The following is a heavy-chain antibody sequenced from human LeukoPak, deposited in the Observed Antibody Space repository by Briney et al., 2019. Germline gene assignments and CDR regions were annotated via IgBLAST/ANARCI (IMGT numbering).Heavy chain of an antibody. CDR2: ITTGRGET. V-gene: IGHV1-3*03. J-gene: IGHJ4*02. CDR3: ARGGQQWRGGNYFDS. Sequence: ASVKVSCKASGYTFTDYALHWVRQAPGQSLEWMGWITTGRGETRYSQDFQRRITLTRDKSANTVYMDLSDLTSEDAAIYYCARGGQQWRGGNYFDSWGQGTLVAVSS. CDR1: GYTFTDYA. D-gene: IGHD6-19*01.